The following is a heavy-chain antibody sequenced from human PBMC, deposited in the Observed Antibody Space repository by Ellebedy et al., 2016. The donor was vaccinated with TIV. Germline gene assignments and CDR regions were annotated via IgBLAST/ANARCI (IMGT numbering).Heavy chain of an antibody. V-gene: IGHV3-49*03. J-gene: IGHJ4*02. CDR3: TRDLGGYDFWSGYVDY. CDR1: GFTFGDYA. Sequence: GESLKLSCTASGFTFGDYAMSWFRQAPGKGLEGVGFIRSKAYGGTTEYAASVKGRFTISRDDSRSIAYLQMNSLKIEDTAVYYCTRDLGGYDFWSGYVDYWGQGTLVTVSS. D-gene: IGHD3-3*01. CDR2: IRSKAYGGTT.